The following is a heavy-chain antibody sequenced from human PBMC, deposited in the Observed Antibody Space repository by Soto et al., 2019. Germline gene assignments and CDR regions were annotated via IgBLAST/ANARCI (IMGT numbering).Heavy chain of an antibody. V-gene: IGHV5-51*01. CDR2: IYPADSDT. CDR1: GYSFTNYW. D-gene: IGHD3-22*01. CDR3: ARMDSSGLGIDY. Sequence: GESLKISCKGSGYSFTNYWIGWVRQMPGKGLEWMGMIYPADSDTRYSPPFQGQVTISADKSISTAYLQWSSLKASDAAMYYCARMDSSGLGIDYWGQGTLVTVSS. J-gene: IGHJ4*02.